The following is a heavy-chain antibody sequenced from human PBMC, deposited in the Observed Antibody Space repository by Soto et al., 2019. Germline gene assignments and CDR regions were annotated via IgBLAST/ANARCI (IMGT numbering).Heavy chain of an antibody. Sequence: PGGSLRLSCAASGFTFSTSSMHWVRQAPGKGLEWVALMAYDGSSEYYRDSVMGRFTISRDNSKNTLYLQMNSLRADDTAVYYCAKNYFGSGYYYNAFDYWGLGTLVTVSS. V-gene: IGHV3-30*18. D-gene: IGHD3-10*01. CDR3: AKNYFGSGYYYNAFDY. J-gene: IGHJ4*02. CDR1: GFTFSTSS. CDR2: MAYDGSSE.